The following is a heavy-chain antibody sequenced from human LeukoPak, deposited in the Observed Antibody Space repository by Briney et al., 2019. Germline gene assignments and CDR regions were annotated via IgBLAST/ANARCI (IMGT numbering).Heavy chain of an antibody. Sequence: ASVKVSCKASGYTFTSYGISWVRQAPGQGLEWMGWINPNSGGTNYAQKFQGRVTMTRDTSISTAYMELSRLKSDDTAVYFCAGTYYDISTGYYVLNYWGQGTLVTVSS. J-gene: IGHJ4*02. CDR2: INPNSGGT. CDR3: AGTYYDISTGYYVLNY. V-gene: IGHV1-2*02. D-gene: IGHD3-9*01. CDR1: GYTFTSYG.